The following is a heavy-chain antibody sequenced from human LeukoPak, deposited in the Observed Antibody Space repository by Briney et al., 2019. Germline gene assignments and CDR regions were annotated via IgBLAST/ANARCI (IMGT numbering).Heavy chain of an antibody. CDR2: IYYSGST. CDR3: ARSQTLSYSGSYDGMDV. V-gene: IGHV4-59*12. J-gene: IGHJ6*02. Sequence: SETLSLTCTVSGGSISSYYWSWIRQPPGKGLEWIGYIYYSGSTYYNPSLKSRVTISVDTSKNQFSLKLSSVTAADTAVYYCARSQTLSYSGSYDGMDVWGQGTTVTVSS. CDR1: GGSISSYY. D-gene: IGHD1-26*01.